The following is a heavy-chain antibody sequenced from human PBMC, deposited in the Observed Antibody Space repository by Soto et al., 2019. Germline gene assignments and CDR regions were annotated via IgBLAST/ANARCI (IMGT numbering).Heavy chain of an antibody. D-gene: IGHD5-18*01. J-gene: IGHJ4*02. CDR1: GYTFTGYY. V-gene: IGHV1-2*04. Sequence: ASVKVSCKASGYTFTGYYMHWVRQAPGQGLEWMGWIDPNSGGTNYAQKFQGWVTMTRDTSISTAYMELSRLRSDDTAVYYCARVSRATAMAPLGYWGQGTLVTVSS. CDR3: ARVSRATAMAPLGY. CDR2: IDPNSGGT.